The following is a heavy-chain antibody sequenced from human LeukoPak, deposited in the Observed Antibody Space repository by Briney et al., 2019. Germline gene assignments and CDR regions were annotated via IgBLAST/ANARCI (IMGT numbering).Heavy chain of an antibody. CDR3: ARHGYYDSSGEFDP. D-gene: IGHD3-22*01. V-gene: IGHV4-39*01. CDR2: IYYSGST. J-gene: IGHJ5*02. CDR1: GGSISSSSYY. Sequence: SQTLSLTRTVSGGSISSSSYYWGWIRQPPGKGLEWIGSIYYSGSTYYNPSLKSRVTISVDTSKNQFSLKLSSVTAADTAVYYCARHGYYDSSGEFDPWGQGTLVTVSS.